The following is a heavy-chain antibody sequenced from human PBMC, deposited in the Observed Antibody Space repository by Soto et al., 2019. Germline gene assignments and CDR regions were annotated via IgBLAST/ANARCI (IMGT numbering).Heavy chain of an antibody. Sequence: PSETLSLTCAVSGGSFSSYYWSWIRQPPGKGLEWIGEINHSGSTNYNPSLKSRVTISVDTSKNQFSLKLSSVTAADTAVYYCARGRRKQLVRWFDPWGQGTLVTVSS. J-gene: IGHJ5*02. D-gene: IGHD6-6*01. V-gene: IGHV4-34*01. CDR1: GGSFSSYY. CDR3: ARGRRKQLVRWFDP. CDR2: INHSGST.